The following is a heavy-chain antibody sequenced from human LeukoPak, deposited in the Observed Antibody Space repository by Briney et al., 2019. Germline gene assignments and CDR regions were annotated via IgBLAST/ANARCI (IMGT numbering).Heavy chain of an antibody. CDR2: IIPIFDRP. V-gene: IGHV1-69*04. CDR3: ARDAQWELRALDV. D-gene: IGHD4-23*01. Sequence: GASVKVSCKTIGGRFKSNGVSWVRQAPGQGLGWMGTIIPIFDRPNYARKFEGRVTITADKSTNTTYMEISSLTSDDTAVYYCARDAQWELRALDVWGRGTMVIVSS. CDR1: GGRFKSNG. J-gene: IGHJ3*01.